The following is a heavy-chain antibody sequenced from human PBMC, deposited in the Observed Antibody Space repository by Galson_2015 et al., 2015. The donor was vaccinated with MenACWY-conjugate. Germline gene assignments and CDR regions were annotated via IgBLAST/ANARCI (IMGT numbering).Heavy chain of an antibody. CDR3: ARNPYDP. V-gene: IGHV3-23*01. CDR2: ISGSGDTT. D-gene: IGHD1-14*01. Sequence: SLRLSCAASGFTFSDYAMTWVRQAPGRGLEWVSGISGSGDTTYYADPVKGRFAISRDNSKNTLSLQMNGLRAEDTGVYFCARNPYDPW. J-gene: IGHJ5*02. CDR1: GFTFSDYA.